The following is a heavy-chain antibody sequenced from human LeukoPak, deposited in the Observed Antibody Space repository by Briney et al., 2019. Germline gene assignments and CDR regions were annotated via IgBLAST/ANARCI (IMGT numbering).Heavy chain of an antibody. D-gene: IGHD3-9*01. CDR1: GSTFSSYW. CDR2: IDSDGSST. J-gene: IGHJ3*02. CDR3: ARSYYDILTGYWVDDTFDI. Sequence: GGSLRLSCAASGSTFSSYWMHWIRHGPGKGLVWVSRIDSDGSSTSYADSVKGRFTISRDNAKNTLYLQMNSLRAEDTAVYYCARSYYDILTGYWVDDTFDIWGQGIKVTVSS. V-gene: IGHV3-74*01.